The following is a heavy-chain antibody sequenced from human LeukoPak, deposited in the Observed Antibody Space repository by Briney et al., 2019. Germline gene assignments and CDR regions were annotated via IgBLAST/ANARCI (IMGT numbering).Heavy chain of an antibody. Sequence: GGSLRLSCAASGFTFSSYGMHWGRQAPGKGLEWVAFIRYDASNKYYADSVKGRFTISRANSKNTMYLQMNSLRAEDTAVYYCARNGTVTTRRYYYYYYMDVWGKGTTVTVSS. CDR2: IRYDASNK. D-gene: IGHD4-17*01. CDR1: GFTFSSYG. CDR3: ARNGTVTTRRYYYYYYMDV. J-gene: IGHJ6*03. V-gene: IGHV3-30*02.